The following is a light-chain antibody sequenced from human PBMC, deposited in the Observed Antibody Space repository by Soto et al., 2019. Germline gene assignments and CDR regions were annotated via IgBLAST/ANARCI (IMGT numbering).Light chain of an antibody. CDR2: AAS. J-gene: IGKJ1*01. V-gene: IGKV1-39*01. CDR1: QSISIY. CDR3: QQRDYIPRT. Sequence: DIEETQCPSSRSAWVGGRVGSTWRASQSISIYLNWYQQKPGKAPKLLIYAASSLQSGVPSRFSGSGSGTDFALTISSLQPEDFATYYCQQRDYIPRTFGQGTKVDI.